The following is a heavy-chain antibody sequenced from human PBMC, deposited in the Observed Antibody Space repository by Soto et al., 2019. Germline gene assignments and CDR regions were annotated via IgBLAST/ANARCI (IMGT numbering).Heavy chain of an antibody. J-gene: IGHJ4*02. CDR3: ARFSEKFAFDY. V-gene: IGHV3-33*01. CDR2: IWFDGSNE. CDR1: GFTFSNFG. Sequence: GGSLRLSCAASGFTFSNFGIHWVRQAPGKGLEWVTVIWFDGSNEFYADSVKGRFTISRDISKNTLYLQIHSLRAEDTAMYYCARFSEKFAFDYWGQGTRVTVYS.